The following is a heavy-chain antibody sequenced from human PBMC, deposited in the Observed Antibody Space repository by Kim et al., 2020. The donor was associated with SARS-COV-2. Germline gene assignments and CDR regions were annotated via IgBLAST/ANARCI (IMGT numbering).Heavy chain of an antibody. Sequence: SETLSLTCTVSGGSISSGGYYWSWIRQHPGKGLEWIGYIYYSGSTYYNPSLKSRVTISVDTSKNQFSLKLSSVTAADTAVYYCARANKEDGDRHLDFDYWGQGTLVTVSS. D-gene: IGHD4-17*01. CDR2: IYYSGST. V-gene: IGHV4-31*03. J-gene: IGHJ4*02. CDR1: GGSISSGGYY. CDR3: ARANKEDGDRHLDFDY.